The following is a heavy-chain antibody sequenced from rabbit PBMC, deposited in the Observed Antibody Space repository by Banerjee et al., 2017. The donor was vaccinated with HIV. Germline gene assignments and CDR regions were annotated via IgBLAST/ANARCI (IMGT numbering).Heavy chain of an antibody. CDR2: IDTSSGNT. CDR3: ARGEHFSVGFSAFAIYLDL. V-gene: IGHV1S40*01. D-gene: IGHD6-1*01. J-gene: IGHJ4*01. Sequence: QSLEESGGDLVKPGASLTLTCTASGFSFSSTYYMSWVRQAPGKGLEWIGCIDTSSGNTAYATWAKGRFTISKTSSTTVTLQMTSLTAADTATYFCARGEHFSVGFSAFAIYLDLWGQGTLVTVS. CDR1: GFSFSSTYY.